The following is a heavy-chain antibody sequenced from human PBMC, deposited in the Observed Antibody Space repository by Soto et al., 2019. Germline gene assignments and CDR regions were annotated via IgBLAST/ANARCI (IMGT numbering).Heavy chain of an antibody. Sequence: QVQLVQSGAEVKKPGSSVKVSCKASGGTFSSYAISWVRQAPGQGLEWMGGIIPIFGTANYAQKFQGRVTITADESTSTAYMELSSLRSEDTAVYYCARRYCSSTSCYPTTRDYFDYWGQGTLVTVSS. V-gene: IGHV1-69*01. CDR3: ARRYCSSTSCYPTTRDYFDY. CDR2: IIPIFGTA. CDR1: GGTFSSYA. J-gene: IGHJ4*02. D-gene: IGHD2-2*01.